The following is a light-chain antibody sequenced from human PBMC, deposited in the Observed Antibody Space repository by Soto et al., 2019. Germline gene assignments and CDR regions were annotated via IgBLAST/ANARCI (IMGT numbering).Light chain of an antibody. CDR2: GNI. V-gene: IGLV1-40*01. J-gene: IGLJ3*02. Sequence: QSVLTQPPSVSGAPGQRVPISCIGSSSNIGAGYDVHWYQQFPGTAPKLLIHGNINRPSGVPDRFSGSKSGTSASLAITGLQAEDETDYYCQSYDSSLSAWVFGGGTKLTVL. CDR1: SSNIGAGYD. CDR3: QSYDSSLSAWV.